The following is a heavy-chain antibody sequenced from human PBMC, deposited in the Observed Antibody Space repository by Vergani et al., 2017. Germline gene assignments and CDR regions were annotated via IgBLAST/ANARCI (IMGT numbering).Heavy chain of an antibody. Sequence: EVQLLESGGDLVQPGGSLRLSCAASGFTFIMHAMSWVRQATGKGLEWVSAIGTAGDTYYPGSVKGRFTISRENAKNSLYLQMNSLRAGDTAIYYCARAVSTTVGDPPGYWGQGTLVTVSS. CDR1: GFTFIMHA. D-gene: IGHD4-23*01. J-gene: IGHJ4*02. CDR2: IGTAGDT. CDR3: ARAVSTTVGDPPGY. V-gene: IGHV3-13*01.